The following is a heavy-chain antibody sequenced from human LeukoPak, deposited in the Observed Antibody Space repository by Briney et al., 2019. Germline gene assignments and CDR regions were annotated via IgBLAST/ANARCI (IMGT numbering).Heavy chain of an antibody. CDR3: ASLQFTTAMVTFDY. D-gene: IGHD5-18*01. CDR2: ISYDGSNK. Sequence: HPGGSLRLSCAASGFTFSSYGMHWVRQAPGKGLEWVAVISYDGSNKYYADSVKGRFTISRDNSKNTLYLQMNSLRAEDTAVYYCASLQFTTAMVTFDYWGQGTLVTVSS. V-gene: IGHV3-30*03. CDR1: GFTFSSYG. J-gene: IGHJ4*02.